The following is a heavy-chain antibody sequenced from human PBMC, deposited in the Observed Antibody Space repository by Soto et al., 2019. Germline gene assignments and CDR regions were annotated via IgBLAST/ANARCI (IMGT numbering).Heavy chain of an antibody. CDR1: GDSIRSYY. CDR2: ISYTGST. D-gene: IGHD2-15*01. V-gene: IGHV4-59*01. J-gene: IGHJ6*02. CDR3: AEEGVAAPYYYYGMDV. Sequence: SETLSLTCTVSGDSIRSYYWSWIRQPPGKGLEWIGYISYTGSTHYNPSLKSRVTISAGTSKNQFSLKLSSVTTADTALYYCAEEGVAAPYYYYGMDVWGQGSTVTVS.